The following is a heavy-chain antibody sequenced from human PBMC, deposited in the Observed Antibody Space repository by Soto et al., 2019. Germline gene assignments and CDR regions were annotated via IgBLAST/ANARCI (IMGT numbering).Heavy chain of an antibody. V-gene: IGHV3-30*03. CDR1: GFTFSSYG. D-gene: IGHD6-6*01. Sequence: GGSLRLSCAASGFTFSSYGMHWVRQAPGKGLEWVAVISYDGSNKYYADSVKGRFTISRDNSRNTLYLQMNSLRAEDTAVYYCAYSSSARAFDYWGQGTLVTVSS. CDR2: ISYDGSNK. J-gene: IGHJ4*02. CDR3: AYSSSARAFDY.